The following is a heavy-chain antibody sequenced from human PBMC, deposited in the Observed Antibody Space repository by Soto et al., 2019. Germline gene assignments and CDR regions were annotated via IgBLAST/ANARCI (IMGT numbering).Heavy chain of an antibody. J-gene: IGHJ4*02. CDR2: VNPSGGHT. V-gene: IGHV1-46*01. CDR3: ARGGPVVVVTAALDY. CDR1: GDTFTDYY. D-gene: IGHD2-21*02. Sequence: QVQLVQSGAEVKKPGASVKVSCKASGDTFTDYYIHWVRQAPGQGLEWMGTVNPSGGHTTYAQHFLGRITMTRDTSTSTLYMALTSLTSEDTAVYYCARGGPVVVVTAALDYWGQGTLVTVSS.